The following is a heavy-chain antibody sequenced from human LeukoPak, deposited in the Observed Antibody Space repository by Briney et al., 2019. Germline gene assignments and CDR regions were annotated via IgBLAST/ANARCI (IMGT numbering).Heavy chain of an antibody. J-gene: IGHJ4*02. Sequence: GGSLRLSCAASGFSFSDHYMDCVRQAPGKGLEWVGRIKSKAQSYTTDYAASVKGRFTISRDDAKNSLYLQMNSLKTEDTAVYYCARDRHTSLDYWGRGTLVTVSS. V-gene: IGHV3-72*01. CDR2: IKSKAQSYTT. CDR1: GFSFSDHY. D-gene: IGHD3-16*02. CDR3: ARDRHTSLDY.